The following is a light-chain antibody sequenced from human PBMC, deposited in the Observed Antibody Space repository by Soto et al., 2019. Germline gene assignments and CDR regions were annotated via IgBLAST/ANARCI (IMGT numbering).Light chain of an antibody. Sequence: SYELTQPPSVSVAPGKTAIITCGGDNIGSKNVHWYQQKPGQAPVMVIFYNSVRPSGIPERFSGSNPGDTATLTISRVEAGEEADYYCQVWDSSSDQWVFGGGTKLTVL. CDR1: NIGSKN. V-gene: IGLV3-21*04. CDR2: YNS. CDR3: QVWDSSSDQWV. J-gene: IGLJ3*02.